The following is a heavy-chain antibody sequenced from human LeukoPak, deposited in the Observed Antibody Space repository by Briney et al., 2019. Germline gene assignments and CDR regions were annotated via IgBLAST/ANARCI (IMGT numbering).Heavy chain of an antibody. CDR3: ATLNRGYSYGSDY. V-gene: IGHV1-2*02. CDR1: GYTFTGYY. CDR2: SNPNSGGT. J-gene: IGHJ4*02. Sequence: ASGKVSCKASGYTFTGYYMHWVRQAPGQGLEWMGWSNPNSGGTNYAQKFQGRVTMTRDTSISTAYMELSSLRSDDTAVYYCATLNRGYSYGSDYWGQGTLVTVSS. D-gene: IGHD5-18*01.